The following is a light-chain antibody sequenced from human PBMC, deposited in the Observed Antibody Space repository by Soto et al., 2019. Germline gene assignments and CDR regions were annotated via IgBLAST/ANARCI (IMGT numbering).Light chain of an antibody. CDR3: QQYGSSPWT. CDR1: QSVRSDY. V-gene: IGKV3-20*01. Sequence: EIVLTQTPGTLSLSPGERATLSCRASQSVRSDYLAWYQQKPAQAPRLLIYMASSRATGITDRFSGSGSGTDFTLTISRLEPEDFAVYYCQQYGSSPWTFGQGSKLEIK. J-gene: IGKJ1*01. CDR2: MAS.